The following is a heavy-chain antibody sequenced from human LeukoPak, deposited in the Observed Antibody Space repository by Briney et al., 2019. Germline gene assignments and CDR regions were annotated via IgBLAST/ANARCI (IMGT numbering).Heavy chain of an antibody. CDR1: GGSISSSSYY. CDR2: IYYSGST. CDR3: ARKAAAGTYSRDQVYYYYYYMDV. V-gene: IGHV4-39*07. J-gene: IGHJ6*03. Sequence: SETLSLTCTVSGGSISSSSYYWGWIRQPPGKGLEWIGSIYYSGSTYYNPSLKSRVTISVDTSKNQFSLKLSSVTAADTAVYYCARKAAAGTYSRDQVYYYYYYMDVWGKGTTVTVSS. D-gene: IGHD6-13*01.